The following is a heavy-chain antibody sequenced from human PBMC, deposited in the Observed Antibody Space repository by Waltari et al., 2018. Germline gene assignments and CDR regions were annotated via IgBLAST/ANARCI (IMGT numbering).Heavy chain of an antibody. CDR3: ARVGDDFWSGYFDY. V-gene: IGHV1-18*04. J-gene: IGHJ4*02. Sequence: QVQLVQSGAEVKKPGASVKVSCKASGYTFTSYGINWVRQAPGQGLEWMGWISAYNGYTNYAQKVQGRVTMTTDTATSTAYMELRSLRSDDTAVYYCARVGDDFWSGYFDYWGQGTLVTVSS. CDR1: GYTFTSYG. D-gene: IGHD3-3*01. CDR2: ISAYNGYT.